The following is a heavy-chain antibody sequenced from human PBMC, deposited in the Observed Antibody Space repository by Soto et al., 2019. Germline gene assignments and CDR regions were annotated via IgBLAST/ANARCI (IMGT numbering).Heavy chain of an antibody. J-gene: IGHJ6*02. V-gene: IGHV1-69*06. CDR1: GGTFSSYA. Sequence: QVQLVQSGAEVKKPGSSVKVSCKASGGTFSSYAISWVRQAPGQGLEWMGGIIPIFGTANYAQKFQGRVTITADKSTSTAYMEPSSLRSEDTAVYYCARVLGGYQLLLSGAGYGMDVWGQGTTVTVSS. CDR3: ARVLGGYQLLLSGAGYGMDV. D-gene: IGHD2-2*01. CDR2: IIPIFGTA.